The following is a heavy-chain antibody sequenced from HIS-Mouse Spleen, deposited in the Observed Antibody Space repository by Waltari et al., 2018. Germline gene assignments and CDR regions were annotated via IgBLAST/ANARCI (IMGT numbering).Heavy chain of an antibody. V-gene: IGHV4-34*01. CDR3: ARGTYYYGSGSLSFEY. CDR1: GVAFSGSC. Sequence: QVQLQQWGAGLLKPSETLSLTCPVYGVAFSGSCWRWRAPPPGQGLGLVWGIRHGWIRRPPGNGRELIGEINHSGTTNDNPSLKSRVTISVDTSKNQFSLKLSSVTAADTAVYYCARGTYYYGSGSLSFEYWGQGTLVTVSS. J-gene: IGHJ4*02. CDR2: INHSGTT. D-gene: IGHD3-10*01.